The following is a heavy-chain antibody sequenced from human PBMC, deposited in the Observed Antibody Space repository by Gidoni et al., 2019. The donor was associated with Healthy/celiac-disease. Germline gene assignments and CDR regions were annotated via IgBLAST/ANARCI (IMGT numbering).Heavy chain of an antibody. D-gene: IGHD5-12*01. CDR2: IWYVGSNK. CDR3: ARENHVGYVGLHDY. V-gene: IGHV3-33*01. J-gene: IGHJ4*02. Sequence: QVQLVESGGGQVQPGRSLRLSCPAYGSTFSSYGMHWVRQTPGKGLEWVAFIWYVGSNKYYADSVKGRCTISRDNSKTTRFLEINSLRAEDTAVYYCARENHVGYVGLHDYWGQGTLVTVSS. CDR1: GSTFSSYG.